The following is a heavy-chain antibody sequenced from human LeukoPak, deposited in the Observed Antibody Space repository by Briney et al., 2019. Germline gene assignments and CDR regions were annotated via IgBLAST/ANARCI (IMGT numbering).Heavy chain of an antibody. V-gene: IGHV4-30-4*08. J-gene: IGHJ4*02. CDR3: ARMSDDYGENFDY. Sequence: SQTLSLTCTVSGGSISSGDYYWGWIRQPPGKGLEWIGYIYYSGSTYYNPSLKSRVTISVDTSKNQFSLKLSSVTAADTAVYYCARMSDDYGENFDYWGQGTLVTVSS. D-gene: IGHD4-17*01. CDR1: GGSISSGDYY. CDR2: IYYSGST.